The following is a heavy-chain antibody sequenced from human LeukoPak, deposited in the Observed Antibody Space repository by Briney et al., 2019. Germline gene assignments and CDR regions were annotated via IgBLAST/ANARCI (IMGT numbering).Heavy chain of an antibody. CDR3: ASRNDTFHI. CDR2: ISSGSTYI. J-gene: IGHJ3*02. CDR1: GFTFSSYS. V-gene: IGHV3-21*06. Sequence: GGSLRLSCAASGFTFSSYSMNWVRLAPGKGLEWVSSISSGSTYINYADSVKGRFTISRDNAKNSLYLQMNSLRAEDTAVYYCASRNDTFHIWGQGTMVTVSS.